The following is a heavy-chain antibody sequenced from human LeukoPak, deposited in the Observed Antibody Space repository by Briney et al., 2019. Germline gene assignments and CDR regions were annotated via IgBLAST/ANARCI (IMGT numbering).Heavy chain of an antibody. Sequence: GGSLRLSCAASGFTFSSYAMSWVRQAPGKGLEWVPAISGSGGSTYYADSVKGRFTISRDNSKNTLYLQMNSLRAEDTAVYYCAKDSTLMDYYDSSGCPFDYWGQGTLVTVSS. J-gene: IGHJ4*02. CDR2: ISGSGGST. CDR1: GFTFSSYA. D-gene: IGHD3-22*01. CDR3: AKDSTLMDYYDSSGCPFDY. V-gene: IGHV3-23*01.